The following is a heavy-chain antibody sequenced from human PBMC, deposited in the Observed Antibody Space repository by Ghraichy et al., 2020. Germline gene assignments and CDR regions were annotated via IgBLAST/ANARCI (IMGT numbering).Heavy chain of an antibody. CDR2: IYYSGST. D-gene: IGHD3-10*01. CDR3: ARVGSGSYYNFDY. CDR1: GGSISSYY. J-gene: IGHJ4*02. Sequence: ETLSLTCTVSGGSISSYYWSWIRQPPGKGLEWIGYIYYSGSTNYNPSLKSRVTISVDTSKNQFSLKLSSVTAADTAVYYCARVGSGSYYNFDYWGQGTLVTVSS. V-gene: IGHV4-59*01.